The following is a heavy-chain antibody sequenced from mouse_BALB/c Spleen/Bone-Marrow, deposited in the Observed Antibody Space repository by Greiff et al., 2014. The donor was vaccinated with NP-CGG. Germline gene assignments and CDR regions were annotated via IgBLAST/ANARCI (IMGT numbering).Heavy chain of an antibody. V-gene: IGHV14-3*02. CDR3: AAYYYGTYGFAY. Sequence: VQLQQPGAELVKPGASVKLSCTASGFNIKDTYMHWVKQRPEQGLERIGRIDPANCNTKYGPKFQGKATITADTSSNTAYLQLSSLTSEDTAVYYCAAYYYGTYGFAYWGQGTLVTVSA. CDR2: IDPANCNT. J-gene: IGHJ3*01. CDR1: GFNIKDTY. D-gene: IGHD1-1*01.